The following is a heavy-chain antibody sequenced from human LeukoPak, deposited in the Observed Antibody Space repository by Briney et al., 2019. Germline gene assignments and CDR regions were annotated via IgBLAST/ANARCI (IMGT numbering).Heavy chain of an antibody. CDR2: ISYLGDYQ. Sequence: GGSLRLSRSPSGFTVSSYGVHCVRQAPGKRREWGVVISYLGDYQFYGESVKRRFTISRDNSKKTVFLQMNSLRDEDTAAYYCAKDRSSGPHYYYGMDVWGQGTTVIVSS. D-gene: IGHD6-25*01. CDR1: GFTVSSYG. V-gene: IGHV3-30*18. CDR3: AKDRSSGPHYYYGMDV. J-gene: IGHJ6*02.